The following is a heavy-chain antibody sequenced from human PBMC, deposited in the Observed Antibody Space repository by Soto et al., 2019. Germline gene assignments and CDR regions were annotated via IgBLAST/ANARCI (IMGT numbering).Heavy chain of an antibody. D-gene: IGHD6-19*01. Sequence: QVQLQESGPGLVKPSQTLSLTCTVSGGSISSGGYYWSWIRQHPGKGLEWIGYIYYSGSTYHNPSLKSRVTISVDTSKNQFSLKLSSVTAADTAVYYCARYSSGWHYFDYWGQGTLVTVSS. V-gene: IGHV4-31*03. J-gene: IGHJ4*02. CDR1: GGSISSGGYY. CDR2: IYYSGST. CDR3: ARYSSGWHYFDY.